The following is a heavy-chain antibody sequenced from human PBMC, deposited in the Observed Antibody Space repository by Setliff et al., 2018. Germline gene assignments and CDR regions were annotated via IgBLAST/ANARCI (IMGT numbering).Heavy chain of an antibody. CDR3: ARMSGFQYMDV. CDR2: IYTSWNT. J-gene: IGHJ6*03. Sequence: SETLSLTCTVSGDPMSSRRYYWAWIRQPAGKGLEWIGQIYTSWNTNYNPSLKSRVTISLDTSNNQFSLSLSSVTAADTAVYYCARMSGFQYMDVWGKGTTVTV. CDR1: GDPMSSRRYY. V-gene: IGHV4-61*09. D-gene: IGHD3-3*01.